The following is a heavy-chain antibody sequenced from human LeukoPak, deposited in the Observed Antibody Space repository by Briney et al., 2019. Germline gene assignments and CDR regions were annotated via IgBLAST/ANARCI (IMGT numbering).Heavy chain of an antibody. CDR1: GFTFSIYW. J-gene: IGHJ4*02. CDR2: TKQDESEK. V-gene: IGHV3-7*05. Sequence: PGGSLRLSCAASGFTFSIYWMGWVRQALGKGLEWVANTKQDESEKYYVDSVKGRFTISRDNAKNSLYLQMNSLRDEDTAVYYCARDVTGALDYWGQGTLVTVSS. CDR3: ARDVTGALDY. D-gene: IGHD2-21*02.